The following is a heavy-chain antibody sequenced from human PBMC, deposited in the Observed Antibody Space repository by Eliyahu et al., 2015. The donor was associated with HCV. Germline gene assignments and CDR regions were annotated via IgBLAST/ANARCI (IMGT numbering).Heavy chain of an antibody. Sequence: EVQLLESGGGLVQPXGSLRLXCAXSGFTFHDYGMXWVRQAXGKGLECVSVISGSGXNTYYADSVTGRFTISRDNSKNTLQYQMNHLRAEDTAVYYCAKFRSLSDSYDAFEVWGPGTRVTVSS. J-gene: IGHJ3*01. V-gene: IGHV3-23*01. D-gene: IGHD3-22*01. CDR3: AKFRSLSDSYDAFEV. CDR2: ISGSGXNT. CDR1: GFTFHDYG.